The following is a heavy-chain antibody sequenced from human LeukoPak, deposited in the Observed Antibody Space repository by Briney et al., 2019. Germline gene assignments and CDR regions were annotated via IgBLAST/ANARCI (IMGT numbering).Heavy chain of an antibody. Sequence: SETLSLTCTVSGGSISSYYWSWIRQPAGKGLEWIGRIYTSGSTNYNPSLKSRVTMSADTSKNQFSLKLTSVTAADTAVYYCARVGSSTITHDYWGQGTLVTVSS. CDR1: GGSISSYY. D-gene: IGHD2-2*01. J-gene: IGHJ4*02. CDR2: IYTSGST. V-gene: IGHV4-4*07. CDR3: ARVGSSTITHDY.